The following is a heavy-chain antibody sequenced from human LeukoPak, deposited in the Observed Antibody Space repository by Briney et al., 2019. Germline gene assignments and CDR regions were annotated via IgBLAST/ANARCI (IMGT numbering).Heavy chain of an antibody. CDR1: GYTFSGYY. D-gene: IGHD3-9*01. J-gene: IGHJ4*02. V-gene: IGHV1-2*02. CDR2: INPNSGGT. CDR3: ARATYYDILTGYSDFDY. Sequence: ASVKVSCKASGYTFSGYYVHWVRQAPGQGLEWMGWINPNSGGTNYAQKFQGRVTMTRDTSISTAYMELSRLRSDDTAVYYCARATYYDILTGYSDFDYWGQGTLVTVSS.